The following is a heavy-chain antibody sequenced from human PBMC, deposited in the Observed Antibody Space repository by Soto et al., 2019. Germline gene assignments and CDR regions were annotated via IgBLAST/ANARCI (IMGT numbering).Heavy chain of an antibody. CDR2: IYSGGYT. CDR1: GFDVSNTD. Sequence: GGSLRLSCASSGFDVSNTDMSWVRQAPGKGLEWVSVIYSGGYTNYADSVKGRFIVSRDSPKNTLYLQMDSLRAEDTAVYYCAREVKMVTAAPEYYFDYGGGETLVTVS. J-gene: IGHJ4*02. V-gene: IGHV3-66*01. D-gene: IGHD2-21*02. CDR3: AREVKMVTAAPEYYFDY.